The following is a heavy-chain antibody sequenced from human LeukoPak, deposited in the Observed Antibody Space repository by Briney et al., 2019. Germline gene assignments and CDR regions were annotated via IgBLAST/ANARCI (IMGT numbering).Heavy chain of an antibody. Sequence: SETLSLTCAVFRGSITNSSCYWGWIRQPPGEGLEWIGGIYYTGTTYYSPSLNSRITISMDTSKNQFSLRLAFVTAADTALYYCARRAVVPAAVSYFDNWGQGTLVTVSS. CDR3: ARRAVVPAAVSYFDN. CDR1: RGSITNSSCY. CDR2: IYYTGTT. J-gene: IGHJ4*02. D-gene: IGHD2-2*01. V-gene: IGHV4-39*01.